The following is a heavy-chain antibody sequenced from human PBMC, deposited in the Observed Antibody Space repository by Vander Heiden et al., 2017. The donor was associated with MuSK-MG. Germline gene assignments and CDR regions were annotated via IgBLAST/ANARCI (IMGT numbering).Heavy chain of an antibody. Sequence: QVQLQESGPGLVKPSEPLSLTCAGSGYSISSGYQWGWSRQPPEKGLEWIGNMSQSGSPSYTPTLTSRVTISVDTSKNQFSLKLGSLTAAATAVYFCARWASSATGCRGGNCYPQDWGLVSL. CDR3: ARWASSATGCRGGNCYPQD. CDR2: MSQSGSP. V-gene: IGHV4-38-2*01. J-gene: IGHJ1*01. D-gene: IGHD2-15*01. CDR1: GYSISSGYQ.